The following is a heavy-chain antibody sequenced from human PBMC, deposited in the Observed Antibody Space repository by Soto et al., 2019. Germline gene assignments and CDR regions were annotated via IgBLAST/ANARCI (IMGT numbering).Heavy chain of an antibody. CDR2: ISAYNGNT. CDR3: ARWGPGTGKAFDI. CDR1: GYTFTSYG. D-gene: IGHD3-10*01. J-gene: IGHJ3*02. V-gene: IGHV1-18*01. Sequence: ASVKVSCKASGYTFTSYGISWVRQAPGQGLEWMGWISAYNGNTNYAQKLQGRVTMTTATSTSKAYMELRSLRPDDTALYFCARWGPGTGKAFDIWGQGTMVTVSS.